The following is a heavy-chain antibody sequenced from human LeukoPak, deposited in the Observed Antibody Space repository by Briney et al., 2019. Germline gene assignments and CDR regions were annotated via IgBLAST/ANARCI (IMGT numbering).Heavy chain of an antibody. D-gene: IGHD6-13*01. V-gene: IGHV4-39*07. Sequence: SETLSLTCTVSGGSISSSSYYWGWIRQPPGKGLEWIGSIYYSGSTYYNPSLKSRVTISVDTSKNQFSLKLSSVTAADTAVYYCAREDGIAAAGHWGSYDYWGQGTLVTVSS. CDR2: IYYSGST. CDR1: GGSISSSSYY. CDR3: AREDGIAAAGHWGSYDY. J-gene: IGHJ4*02.